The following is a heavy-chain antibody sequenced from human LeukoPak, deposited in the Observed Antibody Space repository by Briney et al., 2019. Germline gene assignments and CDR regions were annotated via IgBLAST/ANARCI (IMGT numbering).Heavy chain of an antibody. Sequence: VASVKVSCKASGYTFTGYYMHWVRQAPGQGLEWMGWINPNSGVTYYAQKFQGRVSMTRDTPISTAYMEVSRLRSDDSALYYCARLSTPNLYYFDYWGQGTLVTVSS. D-gene: IGHD3-16*02. CDR1: GYTFTGYY. CDR2: INPNSGVT. CDR3: ARLSTPNLYYFDY. V-gene: IGHV1-2*02. J-gene: IGHJ4*02.